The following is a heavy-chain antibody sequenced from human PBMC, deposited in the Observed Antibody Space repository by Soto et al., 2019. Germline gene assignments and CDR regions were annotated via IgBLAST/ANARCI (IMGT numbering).Heavy chain of an antibody. Sequence: SVKVSCKASGFTFTSSAVQWVRQARGQRLEWIGWIVVGSGNTNYAQKFQERVTITRDMSTSTAYMELSSLRSEDTAVYYCAAVPTVVTPKGNWFDPWGQGTLVTVSS. D-gene: IGHD4-17*01. V-gene: IGHV1-58*01. J-gene: IGHJ5*02. CDR1: GFTFTSSA. CDR2: IVVGSGNT. CDR3: AAVPTVVTPKGNWFDP.